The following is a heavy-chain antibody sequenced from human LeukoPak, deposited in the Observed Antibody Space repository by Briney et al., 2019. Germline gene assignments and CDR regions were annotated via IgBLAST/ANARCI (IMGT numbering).Heavy chain of an antibody. D-gene: IGHD2-2*01. CDR1: GFTFSSHA. J-gene: IGHJ4*02. V-gene: IGHV3-23*01. CDR3: ARDRTICVY. CDR2: ISGSGDNT. Sequence: GGSLRLSCAASGFTFSSHAMTWVRQAPGKGLEWVSAISGSGDNTYYADSVKGRFTTSRDNSKNTLHLQVNSLRAEDTAVYYCARDRTICVYWGQGTLVTVSS.